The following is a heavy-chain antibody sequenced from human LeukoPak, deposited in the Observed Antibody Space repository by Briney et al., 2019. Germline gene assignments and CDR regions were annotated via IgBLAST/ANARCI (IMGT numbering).Heavy chain of an antibody. CDR3: ARSGAMVRGVIFY. CDR2: INHSGST. Sequence: PSETLSLTCAVYGGSFSGYYSSWIRQPPGKGLEWIGEINHSGSTNYNPSLKSRVTISVHTSKNQFSLKLSSVTAADTAVYYCARSGAMVRGVIFYWGQGTLVTVSS. V-gene: IGHV4-34*01. D-gene: IGHD3-10*01. CDR1: GGSFSGYY. J-gene: IGHJ4*02.